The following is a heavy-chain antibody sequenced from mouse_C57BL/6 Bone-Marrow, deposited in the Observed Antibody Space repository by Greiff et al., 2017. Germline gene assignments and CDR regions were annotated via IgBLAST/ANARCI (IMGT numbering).Heavy chain of an antibody. J-gene: IGHJ2*01. CDR3: ARGVNEGGAY. Sequence: EVKVVESGEGLMKPGGSLKLSCAASGFTFSGYAMSWVRQTPGKRLEWVAYISSGGDYIYYADTVKGRFTITGDNSRNTVYMQMSSLKSEDTAMYYCARGVNEGGAYWGQGTTLTVSA. D-gene: IGHD2-13*01. V-gene: IGHV5S21*01. CDR1: GFTFSGYA. CDR2: ISSGGDYI.